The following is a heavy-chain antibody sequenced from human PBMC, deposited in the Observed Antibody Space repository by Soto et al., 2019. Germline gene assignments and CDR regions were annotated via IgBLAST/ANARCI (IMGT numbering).Heavy chain of an antibody. V-gene: IGHV3-23*01. CDR2: ISGSGGST. CDR3: AKGVRSQITMIVFGWFDP. CDR1: GFTFSSYA. Sequence: GGSLRLSCAASGFTFSSYAMSWVRQAPGKGLEWVSAISGSGGSTYYADSVKGRFTISRDNSKNTLYLQMNSLRAEDTAVYYCAKGVRSQITMIVFGWFDPWGQGTLVTVSS. D-gene: IGHD3-22*01. J-gene: IGHJ5*02.